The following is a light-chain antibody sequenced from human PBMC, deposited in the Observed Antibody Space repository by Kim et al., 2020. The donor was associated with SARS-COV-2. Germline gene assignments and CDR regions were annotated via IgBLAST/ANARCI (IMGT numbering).Light chain of an antibody. CDR1: GSDVGGYNY. V-gene: IGLV2-8*01. Sequence: GQTVTISCTGTGSDVGGYNYVSWYQQHPGKAPKLMIYEVSKRPSGVPDRFSGSKSGNTASLTVSGLQAEDEADYYCSSYAGSNSYVFGTGTKVTVL. J-gene: IGLJ1*01. CDR3: SSYAGSNSYV. CDR2: EVS.